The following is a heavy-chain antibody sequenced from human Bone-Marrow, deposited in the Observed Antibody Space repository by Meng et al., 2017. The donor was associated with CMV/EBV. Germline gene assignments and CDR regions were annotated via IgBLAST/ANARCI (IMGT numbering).Heavy chain of an antibody. D-gene: IGHD2-2*01. CDR1: GYTFTSYG. Sequence: QVQLGRFGAEVKKPGAPVKVPCKASGYTFTSYGISWVRQAPGQGLEWMGWISAYNGNTNYAQKLQGRVTMTTDTSTSTAYMELRSLRSDDTAVYYCARDRGPYQLLIHFDYWGQGTLVTVSS. V-gene: IGHV1-18*01. J-gene: IGHJ4*02. CDR3: ARDRGPYQLLIHFDY. CDR2: ISAYNGNT.